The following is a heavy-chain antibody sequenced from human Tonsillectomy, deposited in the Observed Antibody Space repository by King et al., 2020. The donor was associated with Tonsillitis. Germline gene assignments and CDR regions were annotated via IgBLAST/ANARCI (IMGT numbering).Heavy chain of an antibody. J-gene: IGHJ5*02. CDR3: ARALSVAGLMHWFDP. Sequence: VQLQESGPGLVKPSETLSLTCTVAGASISSYYWSWLRQPAGKGLEWIGRIYASGSTNYNPSLKSRVTMSVATSQNQFSLKLNSMTVADTAVYYCARALSVAGLMHWFDPWGQGILVTVSS. CDR1: GASISSYY. V-gene: IGHV4-4*07. CDR2: IYASGST. D-gene: IGHD6-19*01.